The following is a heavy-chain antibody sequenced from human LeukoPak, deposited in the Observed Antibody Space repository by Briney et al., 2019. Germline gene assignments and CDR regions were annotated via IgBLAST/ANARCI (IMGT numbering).Heavy chain of an antibody. CDR1: GFTFSSYG. CDR2: ISYDGSNK. D-gene: IGHD3-22*01. J-gene: IGHJ4*02. Sequence: GGSLRLSCAASGFTFSSYGMHWVRQAPGKGLEWVAVISYDGSNKYYADSVKGRFTISRDNSKNTLYLQMNSLRAEDTAVYYCARDKAYYDSSGYGFDYWGQGTLVTVSS. V-gene: IGHV3-30*03. CDR3: ARDKAYYDSSGYGFDY.